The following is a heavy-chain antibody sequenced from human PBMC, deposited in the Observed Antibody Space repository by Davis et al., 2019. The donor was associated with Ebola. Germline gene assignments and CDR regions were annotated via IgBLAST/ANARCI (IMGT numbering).Heavy chain of an antibody. J-gene: IGHJ4*02. V-gene: IGHV4-39*02. CDR3: AREEGYCSGGSCYSGYFDY. CDR2: FYYTGST. Sequence: MPSETLSLTCSVSGASLGSSNYYWGWIRQPPGKRLEWIANFYYTGSTYYNPSLKSRVTISVDTSKNQFSLKLSSVTAADTAVYYCAREEGYCSGGSCYSGYFDYWGQGTLVTVSS. CDR1: GASLGSSNYY. D-gene: IGHD2-15*01.